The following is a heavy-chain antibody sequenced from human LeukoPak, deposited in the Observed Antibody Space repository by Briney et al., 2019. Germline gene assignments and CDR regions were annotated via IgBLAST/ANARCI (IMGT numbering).Heavy chain of an antibody. CDR1: GFTFRNYA. V-gene: IGHV3-30*04. D-gene: IGHD1-26*01. CDR3: ARDFSGSLNFDY. CDR2: TSDDGTYT. Sequence: PGGSLRLSCAASGFTFRNYAMHWVRQAPGKGLEWVAVTSDDGTYTYYADSLKGRFTLTRDNSKNTLYIEMNSLRAEDTAVYYCARDFSGSLNFDYWGQGTLVTVSS. J-gene: IGHJ4*02.